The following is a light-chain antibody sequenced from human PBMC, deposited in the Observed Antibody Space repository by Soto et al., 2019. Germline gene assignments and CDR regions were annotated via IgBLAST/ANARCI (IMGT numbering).Light chain of an antibody. V-gene: IGKV3-15*01. CDR2: GAS. CDR1: QSVSSN. Sequence: EIVMTQSPATLSVSPGERATLSCRTSQSVSSNLAWYQQKPGQAPRLLIYGASTRATGIPARFSGSESGTEFTLTISSLQSEDFAVYYCQHYNNWPPWTFGQGTKVEI. J-gene: IGKJ1*01. CDR3: QHYNNWPPWT.